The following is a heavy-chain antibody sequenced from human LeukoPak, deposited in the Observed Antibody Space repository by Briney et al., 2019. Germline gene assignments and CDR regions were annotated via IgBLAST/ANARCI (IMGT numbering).Heavy chain of an antibody. CDR3: ARGPYCSSTSCFYYYYGMDV. V-gene: IGHV4-34*01. Sequence: PSETLSLTCTVSGGSISSYYWSWIRQPPGKGLEWIGEINHSGSTNYNPSLKSRVTISVDTSKNQFSLKLSSVTAADTAVYYCARGPYCSSTSCFYYYYGMDVWGQGTTVTVSS. CDR1: GGSISSYY. J-gene: IGHJ6*02. CDR2: INHSGST. D-gene: IGHD2-2*01.